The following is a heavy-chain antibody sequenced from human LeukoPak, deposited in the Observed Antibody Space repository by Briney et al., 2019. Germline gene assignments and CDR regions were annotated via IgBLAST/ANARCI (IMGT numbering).Heavy chain of an antibody. CDR2: IYISGST. V-gene: IGHV4-61*02. D-gene: IGHD1-1*01. CDR1: GGSISRGSYC. J-gene: IGHJ4*02. Sequence: SQTLSLTCTVSGGSISRGSYCWSWIRQPAGKGLEWIGRIYISGSTNYNPSLKSRVTISVDTSRNQFSLRLSSVTAADTAIYYCAQYIRDSGTYNFDHWGQGNLVTVSS. CDR3: AQYIRDSGTYNFDH.